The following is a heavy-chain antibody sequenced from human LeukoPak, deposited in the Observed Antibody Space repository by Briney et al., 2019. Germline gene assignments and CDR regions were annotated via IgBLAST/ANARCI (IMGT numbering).Heavy chain of an antibody. CDR2: ISGSGVST. D-gene: IGHD1-7*01. V-gene: IGHV3-23*01. Sequence: GGSLRLSCAASGFTVSSNYMSWVRQAPWKGLEWVSAISGSGVSTYYADSVKGRFTVSRDNSKNTLYLQVSSLRAEDTAVYYCAKDERNWNYNLASQTYDWGQGTLVTVSS. CDR1: GFTVSSNY. CDR3: AKDERNWNYNLASQTYD. J-gene: IGHJ4*02.